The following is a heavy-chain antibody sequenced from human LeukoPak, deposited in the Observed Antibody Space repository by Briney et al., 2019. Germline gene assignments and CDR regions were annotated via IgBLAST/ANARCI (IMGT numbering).Heavy chain of an antibody. V-gene: IGHV4-34*01. CDR2: INHSGST. J-gene: IGHJ6*03. CDR1: GGSFSGYY. D-gene: IGHD3-10*01. CDR3: ARQSGSGSYYTNFPWAAYYYYYYMDV. Sequence: SETLSLTCAVYGGSFSGYYWSWIRQPPGKGLEWIGEINHSGSTNYNPSLKSRVTISVDTSKNQFSLKLSSVTAADTAVYYCARQSGSGSYYTNFPWAAYYYYYYMDVWGKGTTVTISS.